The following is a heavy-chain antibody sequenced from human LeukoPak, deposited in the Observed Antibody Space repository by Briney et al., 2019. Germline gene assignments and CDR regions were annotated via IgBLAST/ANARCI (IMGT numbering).Heavy chain of an antibody. J-gene: IGHJ4*02. CDR2: IDTDGSDT. D-gene: IGHD4-17*01. Sequence: GGSLRLSCAASGFTFSSYWMHWVRQAPGKGLVWVSRIDTDGSDTSYADSVKGRFTISRDNAKNTLYLQMNSLRAEDTAVYYCARGTTHFDYWGQGTLVTVSS. V-gene: IGHV3-74*01. CDR3: ARGTTHFDY. CDR1: GFTFSSYW.